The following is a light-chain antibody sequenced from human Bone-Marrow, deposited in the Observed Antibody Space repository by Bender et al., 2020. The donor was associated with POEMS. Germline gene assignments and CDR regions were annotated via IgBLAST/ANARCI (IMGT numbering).Light chain of an antibody. V-gene: IGLV2-11*01. J-gene: IGLJ3*02. CDR2: DVS. CDR3: CSYAGTYTWV. CDR1: SSDIGGQKY. Sequence: QSALTQPRSVSGSPGQSVTISCTGTSSDIGGQKYVSWYQQHPGKAPKVLIYDVSERPSGVPDRFSGSKSGRTASLTISGLQAEDEADYYCCSYAGTYTWVFGGGTKLTVL.